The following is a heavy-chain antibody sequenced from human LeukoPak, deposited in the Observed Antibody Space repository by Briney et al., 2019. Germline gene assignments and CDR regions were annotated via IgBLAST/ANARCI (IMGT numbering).Heavy chain of an antibody. CDR1: GFTFSSYA. V-gene: IGHV3-30-3*01. J-gene: IGHJ4*02. CDR3: AREGRYDSSGSPDY. CDR2: ISYDGSNK. Sequence: PGRSLRLYCAASGFTFSSYAMHWVRQAPGKGLEWVAVISYDGSNKYYADSVKGRFTISRDNSKNTLYLQMNSLRAEDTAVYYCAREGRYDSSGSPDYWGQGTLVTVSS. D-gene: IGHD3-22*01.